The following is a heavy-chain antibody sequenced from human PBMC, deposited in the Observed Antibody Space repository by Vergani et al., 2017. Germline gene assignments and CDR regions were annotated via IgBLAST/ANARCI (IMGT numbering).Heavy chain of an antibody. D-gene: IGHD4-11*01. V-gene: IGHV3-48*01. Sequence: DVRLVESGGGVVQPGGSLRLSCAASGFTFSAYSMNWVRQTPGKGLEWISYIGVSDNSIYYADSVMCRFAISRDNALNLLFLQMNSLRADDSALYFCVRDPDYSTFDSCVQGTLVTVS. CDR3: VRDPDYSTFDS. CDR2: IGVSDNSI. J-gene: IGHJ4*02. CDR1: GFTFSAYS.